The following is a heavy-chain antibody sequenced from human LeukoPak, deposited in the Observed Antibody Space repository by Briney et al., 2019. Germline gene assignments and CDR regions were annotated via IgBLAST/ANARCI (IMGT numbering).Heavy chain of an antibody. D-gene: IGHD1-26*01. CDR1: GYTFTGYY. CDR2: INPNSGGT. CDR3: ARREGIVGALLRY. J-gene: IGHJ4*02. V-gene: IGHV1-2*02. Sequence: ASVKVSCKASGYTFTGYYMHWVRQAPGQGLEWMGWINPNSGGTNYAQKFQGRVTMTRDTSISTAYMELSRLRSDDTAVYYCARREGIVGALLRYWGQGTLVAVSS.